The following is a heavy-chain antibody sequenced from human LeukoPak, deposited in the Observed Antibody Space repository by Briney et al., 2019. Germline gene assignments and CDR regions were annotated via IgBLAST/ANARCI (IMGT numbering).Heavy chain of an antibody. V-gene: IGHV1-18*01. Sequence: PGASVKVSCKASGGTFSSYAISWVRQAPGQGLEWMGWISAYNGNTNYAQKLQGRVTMTTDTSTSTAYMELRSLRSDDTAVYYCARDQHRTTVTAASFDYWGQGTLVTVSS. CDR2: ISAYNGNT. CDR3: ARDQHRTTVTAASFDY. J-gene: IGHJ4*02. D-gene: IGHD4-17*01. CDR1: GGTFSSYA.